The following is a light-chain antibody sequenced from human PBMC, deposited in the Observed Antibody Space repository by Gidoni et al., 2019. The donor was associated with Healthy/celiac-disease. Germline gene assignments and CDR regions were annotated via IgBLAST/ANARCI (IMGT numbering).Light chain of an antibody. CDR2: AAS. Sequence: DTQMTQSPSSLSASVGDRVTITCRARQSISSYLNWYQQNPGNAPTLLIYAASSLQSGVPSRFSGSGSGTDFTLTISSLQPEDFATYYCQQSYSTPRTFGGGTKVEIK. V-gene: IGKV1-39*01. J-gene: IGKJ4*01. CDR1: QSISSY. CDR3: QQSYSTPRT.